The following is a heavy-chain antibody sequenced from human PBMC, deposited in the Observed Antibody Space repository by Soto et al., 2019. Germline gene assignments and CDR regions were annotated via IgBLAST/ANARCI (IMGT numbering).Heavy chain of an antibody. V-gene: IGHV5-10-1*01. CDR1: GYSFTSYF. CDR2: IDPSDSYT. Sequence: GESLKISCKGSGYSFTSYFISWVRQMPGKGLEWMGRIDPSDSYTNYSPSFQGHVTISADKSISTAYLQWSSLKASDTAMYYCARRAYYYSGMDVWGQGTTVTVSS. J-gene: IGHJ6*02. CDR3: ARRAYYYSGMDV.